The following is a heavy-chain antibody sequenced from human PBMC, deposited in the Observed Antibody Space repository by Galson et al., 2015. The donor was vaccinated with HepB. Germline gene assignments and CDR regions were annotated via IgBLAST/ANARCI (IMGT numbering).Heavy chain of an antibody. CDR3: ARDLTPYCSGGSCYYYGMDV. D-gene: IGHD2-15*01. CDR2: ISSSSSYI. CDR1: GFTFSSYS. Sequence: SLRLSCAASGFTFSSYSMNWVRQAPGKGLEWVSSISSSSSYIYYADSVKGRFTISRDNAKNSLYLQMNSLRAEDTAVYYCARDLTPYCSGGSCYYYGMDVWGPGTTVTVSS. J-gene: IGHJ6*02. V-gene: IGHV3-21*01.